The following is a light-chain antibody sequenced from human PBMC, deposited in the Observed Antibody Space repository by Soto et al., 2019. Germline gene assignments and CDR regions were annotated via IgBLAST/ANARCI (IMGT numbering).Light chain of an antibody. Sequence: QPASVSGSPGQSITISCTGTSSGFGSYNFVSWYQHHPGKAPKLMIYDVSNRPSGVSNRFSGSKSGNTASLTISGLQAEDEADYYCCSYISSSTPYVFGTGTQLTVL. J-gene: IGLJ1*01. V-gene: IGLV2-14*03. CDR2: DVS. CDR1: SSGFGSYNF. CDR3: CSYISSSTPYV.